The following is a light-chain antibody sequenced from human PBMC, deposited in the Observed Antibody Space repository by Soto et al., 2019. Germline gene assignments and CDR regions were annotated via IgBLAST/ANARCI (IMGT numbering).Light chain of an antibody. Sequence: EIVLTQSPGTLSLSPXERATLSCKASQSVSSSYLAWYQQKPGQAPRLLIYGASSRATGIPDRFSGSGSGTDFTLTISRLEPEDFAVYYCQQYGSSGTFGQGTKVDI. CDR2: GAS. CDR1: QSVSSSY. J-gene: IGKJ1*01. V-gene: IGKV3-20*01. CDR3: QQYGSSGT.